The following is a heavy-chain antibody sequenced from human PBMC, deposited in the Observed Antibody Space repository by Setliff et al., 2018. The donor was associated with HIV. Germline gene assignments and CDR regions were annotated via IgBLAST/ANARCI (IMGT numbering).Heavy chain of an antibody. CDR2: INPNSGGT. V-gene: IGHV1-2*02. CDR3: ARGVVARKEYYYYYMDV. J-gene: IGHJ6*03. Sequence: ASVKVSCKASGYTFTGYYMHWVRQSPGQGLVWMGWINPNSGGTNYAQKFQGRVTMTRDTSISTAYMELSRLRSDDTAVYYCARGVVARKEYYYYYMDVWGKGTTVTVSS. CDR1: GYTFTGYY. D-gene: IGHD2-15*01.